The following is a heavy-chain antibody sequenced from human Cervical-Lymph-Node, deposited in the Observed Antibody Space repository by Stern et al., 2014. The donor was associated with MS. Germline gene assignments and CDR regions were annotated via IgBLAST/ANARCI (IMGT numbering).Heavy chain of an antibody. Sequence: QLQLQESGPGLVRPSGTLSLTCAVSGDSISNDNWWSWVRQPPGKGLEWIGEVYHTGSAHYDPSLKIRVTISVDKSKNHFSLRLTSMTAADTAVYYCTRDQGFQLMNSWGQGTLVIVSS. J-gene: IGHJ4*02. D-gene: IGHD2-2*01. CDR3: TRDQGFQLMNS. V-gene: IGHV4-4*02. CDR2: VYHTGSA. CDR1: GDSISNDNW.